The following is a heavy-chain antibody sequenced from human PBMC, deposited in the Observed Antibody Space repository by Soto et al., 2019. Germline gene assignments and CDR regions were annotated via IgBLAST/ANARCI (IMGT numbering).Heavy chain of an antibody. Sequence: ASVKVSCKVSGYTLTELSMHWVRQAPGKGLEWMGGFDPEDGETIYAQKFQGRVTMTEDTSTDTAYMELSSLRSEDTAVYYCATGSYYYDSSGYYLSAFDIWGQGTMVTVSS. J-gene: IGHJ3*02. CDR1: GYTLTELS. V-gene: IGHV1-24*01. D-gene: IGHD3-22*01. CDR2: FDPEDGET. CDR3: ATGSYYYDSSGYYLSAFDI.